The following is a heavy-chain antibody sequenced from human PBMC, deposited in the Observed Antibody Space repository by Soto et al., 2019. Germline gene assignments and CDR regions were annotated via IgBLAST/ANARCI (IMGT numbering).Heavy chain of an antibody. D-gene: IGHD3-10*01. Sequence: SETLSLTCAVYGGSFSGYYWSWIRQPPGKGLEWIGEINHSGSTNYNPSLKSRVTISVDTSKNQFSLKLSSVTAADTAVYYCARGRVRVRVRGVMDVWGKGTTVTVSS. CDR1: GGSFSGYY. CDR2: INHSGST. V-gene: IGHV4-34*01. J-gene: IGHJ6*04. CDR3: ARGRVRVRVRGVMDV.